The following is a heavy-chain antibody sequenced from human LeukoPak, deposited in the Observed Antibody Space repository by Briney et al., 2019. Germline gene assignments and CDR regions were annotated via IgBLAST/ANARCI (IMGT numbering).Heavy chain of an antibody. V-gene: IGHV4-34*01. J-gene: IGHJ4*02. Sequence: PSETLSLTCAVYGGSFSGYYWSWIRQPPGKGLEWIGEINHSGSTNYNPSLKSRVTISVDTSKNQFSLKLSSVTAADTAVYYCARGGVVRLSDYVWGSYRYSSPFDYWGQGTLVTVSS. D-gene: IGHD3-16*02. CDR2: INHSGST. CDR1: GGSFSGYY. CDR3: ARGGVVRLSDYVWGSYRYSSPFDY.